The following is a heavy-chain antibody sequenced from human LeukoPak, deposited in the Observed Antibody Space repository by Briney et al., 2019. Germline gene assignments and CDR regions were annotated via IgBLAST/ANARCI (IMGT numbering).Heavy chain of an antibody. D-gene: IGHD3-22*01. CDR2: IYHSGST. J-gene: IGHJ2*01. CDR3: AREGYYYDSSGYYYRPSGRGREGYFDL. Sequence: PSETLSLTCAVSGGSISSGGYSWSWIRQPPGKGLEWIGYIYHSGSTYYNPSLKSRVTISVDRSKNQFSLKLSSVTAADTAVYYCAREGYYYDSSGYYYRPSGRGREGYFDLWGRGTLVTVSS. V-gene: IGHV4-30-2*01. CDR1: GGSISSGGYS.